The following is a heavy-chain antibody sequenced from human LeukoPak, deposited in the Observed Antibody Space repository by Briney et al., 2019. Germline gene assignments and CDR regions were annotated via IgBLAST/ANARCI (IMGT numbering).Heavy chain of an antibody. Sequence: ASVKVSCKASGYTFTSYGISWVRQAPGQGLEWMGWISAYNGNTNYAQKLQGRVTMTRDRSTSKVYLELSSLRSEDTAVYYCARGDYYVDAEYFQHWGQGTLVTVSS. CDR1: GYTFTSYG. V-gene: IGHV1-18*01. CDR2: ISAYNGNT. D-gene: IGHD3-10*02. CDR3: ARGDYYVDAEYFQH. J-gene: IGHJ1*01.